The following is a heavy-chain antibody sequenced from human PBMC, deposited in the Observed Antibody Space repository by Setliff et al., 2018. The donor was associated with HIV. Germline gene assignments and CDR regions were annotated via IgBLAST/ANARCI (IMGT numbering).Heavy chain of an antibody. D-gene: IGHD1-7*01. Sequence: GASVKVSCKASGYTVTDYYMHWVRQAPGQGLEWMGWINPNSGDTNYAQNFQDRITLTRDTSISTAYLELSGLRPNDTAFYYCVRENRIPNYFDPWGQGTLVTVSS. J-gene: IGHJ5*02. CDR3: VRENRIPNYFDP. CDR2: INPNSGDT. V-gene: IGHV1-2*02. CDR1: GYTVTDYY.